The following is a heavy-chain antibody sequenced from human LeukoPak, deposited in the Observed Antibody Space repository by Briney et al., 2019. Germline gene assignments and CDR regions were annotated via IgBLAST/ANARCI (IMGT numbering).Heavy chain of an antibody. CDR1: GGTFSSYA. V-gene: IGHV1-69*13. CDR2: IIPIFGTA. CDR3: ARTEFYGSGSYPHDAFDI. Sequence: GASVKVSCKASGGTFSSYAISWVRQAPGQGLEWMGGIIPIFGTANYAQKFQGRVTITADESTSTAYMELSSLRSEDTAVYYCARTEFYGSGSYPHDAFDIWGQGTMVTVSS. J-gene: IGHJ3*02. D-gene: IGHD3-10*01.